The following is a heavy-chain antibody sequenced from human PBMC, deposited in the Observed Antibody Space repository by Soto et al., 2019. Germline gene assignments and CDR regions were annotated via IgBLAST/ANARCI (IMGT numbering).Heavy chain of an antibody. D-gene: IGHD3-10*01. V-gene: IGHV3-23*01. J-gene: IGHJ3*02. CDR2: ISGSGGST. CDR3: AKFRDGSGSYYRDAFDI. CDR1: GFTSSSYA. Sequence: EVQLLESGGGLVQPGGSLRLSCAASGFTSSSYAMSWVRQAPGKGLEWVSAISGSGGSTYYADSVKGRFTISRDNSKNTLYLQMNSLRAEDTAVYYCAKFRDGSGSYYRDAFDIWGQGTMVTVSS.